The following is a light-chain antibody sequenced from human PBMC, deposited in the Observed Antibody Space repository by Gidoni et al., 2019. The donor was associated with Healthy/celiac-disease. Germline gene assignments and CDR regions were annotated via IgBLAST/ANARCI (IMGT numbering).Light chain of an antibody. V-gene: IGKV1-33*01. Sequence: DIQMTQSPSSLSASVGDRVTITCQASQDSSNYLNWYQQKPGKAPQLLIYDASNLETGVPSRFSGSGSGTDFTFTISSLQPEDIATYYCQQYDTLPLTFGPGTKVDIK. CDR1: QDSSNY. CDR2: DAS. J-gene: IGKJ3*01. CDR3: QQYDTLPLT.